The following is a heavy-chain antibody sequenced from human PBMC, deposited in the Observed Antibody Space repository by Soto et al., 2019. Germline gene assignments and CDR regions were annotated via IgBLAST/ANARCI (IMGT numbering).Heavy chain of an antibody. CDR3: GIAAAGTDYYYYGMDV. V-gene: IGHV4-39*01. CDR2: IYYSGST. Sequence: QSLTNSVVGGSISSRSYYWGRNSQPPGKGLEWIGSIYYSGSTYYNPSLKSRVTISVDTSKNQFSLKLSSVTAADTAVYYCGIAAAGTDYYYYGMDVWGQGTTVTVSS. CDR1: GGSISSRSYY. D-gene: IGHD6-13*01. J-gene: IGHJ6*02.